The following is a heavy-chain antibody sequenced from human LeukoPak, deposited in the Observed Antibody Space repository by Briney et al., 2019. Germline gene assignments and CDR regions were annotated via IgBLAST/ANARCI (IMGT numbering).Heavy chain of an antibody. J-gene: IGHJ4*02. D-gene: IGHD6-13*01. Sequence: SETLSLTCTVSGGSISSYYWSWIRPPPGKGLEWIGYIYYSGGTNYNPSLKSRVTISADTSKNQISLQLRSVTDADTAVYYCARDLWGAGGTNYWGQGTLVTVSS. V-gene: IGHV4-59*01. CDR3: ARDLWGAGGTNY. CDR2: IYYSGGT. CDR1: GGSISSYY.